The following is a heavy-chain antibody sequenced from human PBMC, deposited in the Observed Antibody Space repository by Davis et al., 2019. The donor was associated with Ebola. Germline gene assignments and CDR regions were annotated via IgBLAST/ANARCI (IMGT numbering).Heavy chain of an antibody. CDR3: AIIDSSGWYYFDY. D-gene: IGHD6-19*01. CDR1: GFTFSSYA. Sequence: GESLKISCAASGFTFSSYAMHWVRQAPGKGLEWVAVISYDGSNKYYADSVKGRFTISRDNAKNSLYLQMNSLRAEDTAVYYCAIIDSSGWYYFDYWGQGTLVTVSS. V-gene: IGHV3-30*14. J-gene: IGHJ4*02. CDR2: ISYDGSNK.